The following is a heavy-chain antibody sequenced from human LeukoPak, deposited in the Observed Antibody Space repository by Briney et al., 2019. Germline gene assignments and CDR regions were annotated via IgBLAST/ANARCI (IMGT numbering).Heavy chain of an antibody. V-gene: IGHV4-4*02. CDR1: GGSISSSNW. CDR3: ARDGAAAKHYYYYGMDV. J-gene: IGHJ6*02. D-gene: IGHD6-13*01. CDR2: IYHSGST. Sequence: PSETLSLTCAVSGGSISSSNWWSWVRQPPGKGLEWIGEIYHSGSTNYNPSLKSRVTISVDTSKNQFSLKLSSVTPADTAVYYCARDGAAAKHYYYYGMDVWGQGTTVTVSS.